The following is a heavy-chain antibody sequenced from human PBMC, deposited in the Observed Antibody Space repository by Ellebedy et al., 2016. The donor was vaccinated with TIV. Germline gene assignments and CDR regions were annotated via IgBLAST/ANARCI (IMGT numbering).Heavy chain of an antibody. CDR2: IYYSGST. D-gene: IGHD4-17*01. V-gene: IGHV4-30-4*01. Sequence: MPSETLSLTCTVSGGSISNGDYYWSWIRQPPGKGLEWIGYIYYSGSTYYNPSLKSRVTISVDTSKNQFSLKLSSVTAADTAVYYCARDSTTSRAFDIWGQGTMVTVSS. J-gene: IGHJ3*02. CDR1: GGSISNGDYY. CDR3: ARDSTTSRAFDI.